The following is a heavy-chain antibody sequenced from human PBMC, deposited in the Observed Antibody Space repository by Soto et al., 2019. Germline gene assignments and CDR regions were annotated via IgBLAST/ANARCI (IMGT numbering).Heavy chain of an antibody. CDR3: ARLRITMIVVAPAGAFDI. V-gene: IGHV5-51*01. CDR1: GYSFTSYW. Sequence: GESLKISCKGSGYSFTSYWIGWVRQMPGEGLEWMGIIYPGDSDTRYSPSFQGQVTISADKSISTAYLQWSSLKASDTAMYYCARLRITMIVVAPAGAFDIWGQGTMVTVSS. D-gene: IGHD3-22*01. CDR2: IYPGDSDT. J-gene: IGHJ3*02.